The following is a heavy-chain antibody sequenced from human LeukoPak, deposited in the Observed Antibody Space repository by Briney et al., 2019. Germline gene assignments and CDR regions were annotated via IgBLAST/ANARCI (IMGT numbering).Heavy chain of an antibody. D-gene: IGHD6-19*01. V-gene: IGHV3-30*02. CDR1: GFTLSSSYG. Sequence: PGGSLRLSCAASGFTLSSSYGIHWVRQAPGKGLEWVAFIRYDGSNKYYADSVKGRFTISRDNSKNTLYLQMNSLRAEDTAVYYCAKGYSSGWPFDYWGQGTLVTVSS. J-gene: IGHJ4*02. CDR2: IRYDGSNK. CDR3: AKGYSSGWPFDY.